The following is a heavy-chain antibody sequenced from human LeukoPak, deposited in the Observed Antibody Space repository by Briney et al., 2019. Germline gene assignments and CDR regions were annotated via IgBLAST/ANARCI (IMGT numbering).Heavy chain of an antibody. D-gene: IGHD6-25*01. CDR3: ARGTGYPNWFDP. CDR1: GGTFSSYA. V-gene: IGHV1-69*13. Sequence: SVKVSCKASGGTFSSYAISWVRQAPGQGLEWMGGIIPIFGTANYAQEFQGRVTITADESTSTAYMELSSLRSEDTAVYYCARGTGYPNWFDPWGQGTLVTVSS. J-gene: IGHJ5*02. CDR2: IIPIFGTA.